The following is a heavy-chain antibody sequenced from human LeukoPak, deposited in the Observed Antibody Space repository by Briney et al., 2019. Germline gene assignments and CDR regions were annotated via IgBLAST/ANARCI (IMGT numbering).Heavy chain of an antibody. V-gene: IGHV3-23*01. D-gene: IGHD2-15*01. J-gene: IGHJ6*02. CDR3: ASSSPQSGYGMDV. CDR1: GFTFSSYA. Sequence: PGGSLRLSCAASGFTFSSYAMSWVRQAPGKGLEGVSAISGSGGSTYYADSVKGRFTISRDNSKNTLYLQMNSLRAEDTAVYYCASSSPQSGYGMDVWGQGTTVTVSS. CDR2: ISGSGGST.